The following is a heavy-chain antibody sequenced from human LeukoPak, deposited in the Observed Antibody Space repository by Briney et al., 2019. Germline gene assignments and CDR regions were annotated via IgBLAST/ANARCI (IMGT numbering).Heavy chain of an antibody. CDR3: ASYPITGTTLLFDY. CDR2: IYYSGST. Sequence: PSETLSLTCTVSGGSISSYYWSWIRQPPGKGLEWIGYIYYSGSTNYNPSLKSRVTISVDTSKNQFSLKLSSVTAADTAVYYCASYPITGTTLLFDYWGQGTLVTVSS. D-gene: IGHD1-14*01. J-gene: IGHJ4*02. V-gene: IGHV4-59*01. CDR1: GGSISSYY.